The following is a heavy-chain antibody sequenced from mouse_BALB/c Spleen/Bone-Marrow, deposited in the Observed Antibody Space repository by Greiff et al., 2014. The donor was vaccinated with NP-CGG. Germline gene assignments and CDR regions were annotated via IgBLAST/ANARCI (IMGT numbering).Heavy chain of an antibody. V-gene: IGHV1-18*01. Sequence: EVQLQQSGPDLVKPGASLKISCKASGYSFTGYYMYWLKQSHGKSLERIGRVNPNNGGTTYNQKFKDKAILTVDKSSTIAYMELRSLTSEDSAVYYCARDAMDYWGQGTSVTVSS. CDR3: ARDAMDY. J-gene: IGHJ4*01. CDR1: GYSFTGYY. CDR2: VNPNNGGT.